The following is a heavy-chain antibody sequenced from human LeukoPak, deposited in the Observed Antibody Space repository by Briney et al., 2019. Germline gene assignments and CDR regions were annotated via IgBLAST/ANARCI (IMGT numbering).Heavy chain of an antibody. CDR3: TRDSCSTATCYDGHNWFDA. D-gene: IGHD2-2*01. Sequence: PGGSLRLSCTASGFTFGDYAMNWVRQAPGKGLEWVGFIRSTAYGGTTEYAASVKGRFTISRDNSKSIAYLQMNSLKTEDTAVYYCTRDSCSTATCYDGHNWFDAWGQGALVTVSS. CDR1: GFTFGDYA. V-gene: IGHV3-49*04. CDR2: IRSTAYGGTT. J-gene: IGHJ5*02.